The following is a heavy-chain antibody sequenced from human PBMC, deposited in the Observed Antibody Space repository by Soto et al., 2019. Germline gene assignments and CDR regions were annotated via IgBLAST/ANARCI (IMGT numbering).Heavy chain of an antibody. CDR1: GYTFTSYA. Sequence: ASVKVSCKASGYTFTSYAMHWVRQAPGQRLEWMGWINAGNGNTKYSQKFQGRVTITRDTSASTAYMELSSLRSEDTAVYYCARAGIAARSYYFVYFDYWGQGTLVTVSS. CDR2: INAGNGNT. V-gene: IGHV1-3*01. J-gene: IGHJ4*02. D-gene: IGHD1-26*01. CDR3: ARAGIAARSYYFVYFDY.